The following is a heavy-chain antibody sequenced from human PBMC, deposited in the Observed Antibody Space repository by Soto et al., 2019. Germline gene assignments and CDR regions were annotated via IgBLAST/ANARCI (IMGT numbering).Heavy chain of an antibody. CDR2: IYSGGST. D-gene: IGHD4-17*01. V-gene: IGHV3-66*01. Sequence: EVQLVESGGGLVQPGGSLRLSCAASGFTVSSNYMSWVRQAPGKGLEWVSVIYSGGSTYYADSVKGRFTISRDNSKNTLYLQMNSLRAEDTAVYYCAAPKSTVTTGRGGYFDYWGQGTLVTVSS. J-gene: IGHJ4*02. CDR3: AAPKSTVTTGRGGYFDY. CDR1: GFTVSSNY.